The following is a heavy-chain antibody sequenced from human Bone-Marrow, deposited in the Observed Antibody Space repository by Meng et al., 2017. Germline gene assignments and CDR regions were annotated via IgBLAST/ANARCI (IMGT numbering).Heavy chain of an antibody. CDR3: ARDSSYYYYGMDV. CDR2: IYSGGST. Sequence: GGSLRLSCAASGFTVSSNDMSWVRQAPGKGLEWVSVIYSGGSTYYADSVKGRFTISRDNSKNTLCLQMSSLRAEDTAVYYCARDSSYYYYGMDVWGQGTTVTVSS. V-gene: IGHV3-53*01. CDR1: GFTVSSND. J-gene: IGHJ6*02. D-gene: IGHD6-13*01.